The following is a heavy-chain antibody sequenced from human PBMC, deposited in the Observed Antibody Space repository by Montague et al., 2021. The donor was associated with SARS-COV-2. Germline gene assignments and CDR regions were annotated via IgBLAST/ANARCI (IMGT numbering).Heavy chain of an antibody. V-gene: IGHV4-34*01. CDR3: ARGAPTISMILVVMTGAGWYFDL. D-gene: IGHD3-22*01. J-gene: IGHJ2*01. CDR1: GGSFSDYY. Sequence: SKTLSLTCAVYGGSFSDYYWSWIRQPPGKGLEWIGEINHSGSTNYNPSLRSRVTISVDTSKNQFSLKLSAVTAADTAVYYCARGAPTISMILVVMTGAGWYFDLWGRGTLVTVSS. CDR2: INHSGST.